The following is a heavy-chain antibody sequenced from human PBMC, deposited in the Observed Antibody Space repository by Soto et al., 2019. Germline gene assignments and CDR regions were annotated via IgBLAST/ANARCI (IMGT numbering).Heavy chain of an antibody. CDR1: GDSISDYFY. V-gene: IGHV4-4*07. CDR3: AREVRGGFTGIFDQ. D-gene: IGHD2-15*01. J-gene: IGHJ4*02. CDR2: IYTDGTT. Sequence: PSETLSLTCTVSGDSISDYFYWSWIRQPAGKGLEWIGRIYTDGTTKYNPSLKSRVTLSLDKSKNQFSLRLSSVTAADTAVYYFAREVRGGFTGIFDQWGRGAQVTGSS.